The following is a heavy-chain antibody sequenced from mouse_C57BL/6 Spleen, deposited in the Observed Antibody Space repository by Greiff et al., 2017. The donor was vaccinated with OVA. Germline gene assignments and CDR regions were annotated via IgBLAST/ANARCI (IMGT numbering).Heavy chain of an antibody. D-gene: IGHD1-1*01. CDR2: IWSGGST. V-gene: IGHV2-2*01. Sequence: VQRVESGPGLVQPSQSLSITCTVSGFSLTSYGVHWVRQSPGKGLEWLGVIWSGGSTDYNAAFISRLSISKDNSKSQVFFKMNSLQADDTAIYYCASTVVPSYYAMDYWGQGTSVTVSS. CDR3: ASTVVPSYYAMDY. J-gene: IGHJ4*01. CDR1: GFSLTSYG.